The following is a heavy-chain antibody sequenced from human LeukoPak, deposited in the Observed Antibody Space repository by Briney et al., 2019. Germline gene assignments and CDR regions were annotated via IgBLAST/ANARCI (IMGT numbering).Heavy chain of an antibody. D-gene: IGHD3-10*01. Sequence: TGGSLRLSCAASGFTFSSYSMNWVRQAPGKGLEWVSSISSSSSYIYYADSVKGRFTISRDNAKNSLYLQMNSLRAEDTAVYYCARHRVGVVTMVQGVMEQNAFDIWGQGTMVTVSS. CDR2: ISSSSSYI. CDR3: ARHRVGVVTMVQGVMEQNAFDI. CDR1: GFTFSSYS. V-gene: IGHV3-21*01. J-gene: IGHJ3*02.